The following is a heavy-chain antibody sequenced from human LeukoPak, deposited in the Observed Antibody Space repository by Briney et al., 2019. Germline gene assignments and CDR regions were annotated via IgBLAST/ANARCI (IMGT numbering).Heavy chain of an antibody. Sequence: ASVKVSCKVSGYTLTELSMHWVRQAPGKGLEWMGGFDPEDGETIYAQKFQGRVTMTEDTSTDTAYMELSSLRSEDTAVYYCATLPPYCSGGSCYSFDYWGQGTLVTVSS. D-gene: IGHD2-15*01. CDR2: FDPEDGET. CDR1: GYTLTELS. V-gene: IGHV1-24*01. CDR3: ATLPPYCSGGSCYSFDY. J-gene: IGHJ4*02.